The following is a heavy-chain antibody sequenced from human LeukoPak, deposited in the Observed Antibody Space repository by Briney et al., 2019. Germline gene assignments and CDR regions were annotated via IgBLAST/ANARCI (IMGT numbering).Heavy chain of an antibody. CDR2: IRDKANGYTT. V-gene: IGHV3-72*01. CDR1: GFTFSDHY. J-gene: IGHJ4*02. D-gene: IGHD3-22*01. Sequence: PGGSLRLSCAASGFTFSDHYIDWVRQAPGKGLEWVGRIRDKANGYTTEYAASVKDRFTFSSDDSKKSVSLQINSLKTEDTAVYYCARVGNSGGYYYPLDYWGQGTLVTVSS. CDR3: ARVGNSGGYYYPLDY.